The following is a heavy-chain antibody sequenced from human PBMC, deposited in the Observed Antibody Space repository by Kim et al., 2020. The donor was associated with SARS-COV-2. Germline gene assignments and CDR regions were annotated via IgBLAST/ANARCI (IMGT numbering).Heavy chain of an antibody. Sequence: GGSLRLSCAASGFTFSSYWMSWVRQAPGKGLEWVANIKQDGSEKYYVDSVKGRFTISRDNAKNSLYLQMNSLRAEDTAVYYCARDEPLRYFDWLFPPAFDYWGQGTLVTVSS. D-gene: IGHD3-9*01. CDR1: GFTFSSYW. V-gene: IGHV3-7*01. J-gene: IGHJ4*02. CDR3: ARDEPLRYFDWLFPPAFDY. CDR2: IKQDGSEK.